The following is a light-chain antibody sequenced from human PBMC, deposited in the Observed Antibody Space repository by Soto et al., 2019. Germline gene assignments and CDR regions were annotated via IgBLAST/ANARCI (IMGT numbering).Light chain of an antibody. J-gene: IGKJ1*01. V-gene: IGKV1-17*03. CDR2: SAS. Sequence: DVQMTQSPSAVSASVGDRVIITCRASQVVKNFLSSFQQKPGEVPKRLIYSASTLQDGVPSRFSGSGSGTEFTLVIGSLQPEDFATYYCLQHNSHPWTFGQGTKVEV. CDR3: LQHNSHPWT. CDR1: QVVKNF.